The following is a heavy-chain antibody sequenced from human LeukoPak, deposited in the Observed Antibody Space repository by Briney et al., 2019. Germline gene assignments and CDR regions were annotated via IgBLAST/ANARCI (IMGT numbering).Heavy chain of an antibody. D-gene: IGHD6-19*01. CDR2: ISDSSHAI. Sequence: GGSLRLSCAASGFTFSSYSMIWVRQAPGKGLEWVSYISDSSHAIYHADSVKGRFTISRDNAKDSLYLQMNSLRAEDTAVYYCARDEVAGSASVEPFDYWGQGTLVTVSS. J-gene: IGHJ4*02. CDR3: ARDEVAGSASVEPFDY. V-gene: IGHV3-48*01. CDR1: GFTFSSYS.